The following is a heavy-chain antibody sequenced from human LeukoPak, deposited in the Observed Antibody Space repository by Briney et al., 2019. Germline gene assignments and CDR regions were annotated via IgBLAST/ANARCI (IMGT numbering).Heavy chain of an antibody. D-gene: IGHD6-19*01. J-gene: IGHJ4*02. CDR3: AKDSVVGRPDIAMSGIDY. CDR1: GFTFSSYG. V-gene: IGHV3-30*02. Sequence: GGSLRPSYAASGFTFSSYGMHWVRQAPGKGLEWVAFIQYDGTNKYYADSVKGRFTISRDNSKNSLYLQMNSLRAEDTAVYYCAKDSVVGRPDIAMSGIDYWGQGTLVTVSS. CDR2: IQYDGTNK.